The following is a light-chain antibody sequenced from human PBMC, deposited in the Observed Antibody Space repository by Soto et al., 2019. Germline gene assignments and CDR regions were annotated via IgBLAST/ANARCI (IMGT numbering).Light chain of an antibody. J-gene: IGKJ4*01. Sequence: IVLPQTPDSLVVSLGATAPIDCTSIQSVLSSSNNKNYLAWYQQKPGQPPKLLIYWASPREFGVPARFSGSGSGTDFTLTISSLQAKDVAVYYCQHYKSSPLTFGGGTRWIS. CDR2: WAS. V-gene: IGKV4-1*01. CDR3: QHYKSSPLT. CDR1: QSVLSSSNNKNY.